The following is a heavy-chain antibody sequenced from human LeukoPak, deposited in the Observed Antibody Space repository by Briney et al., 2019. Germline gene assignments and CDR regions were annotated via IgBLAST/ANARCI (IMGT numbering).Heavy chain of an antibody. CDR3: ARGPRARLGMDV. V-gene: IGHV3-33*01. CDR1: GFTFSSYG. J-gene: IGHJ6*02. Sequence: PGGSLRLSCAVSGFTFSSYGMHWVRQAPGKGLEWVAVIWYDGSNKYYADSVKGRFTISRDNSKNTLYLQMNSLRAEDTAVYYCARGPRARLGMDVWGQGTTVTVSS. CDR2: IWYDGSNK.